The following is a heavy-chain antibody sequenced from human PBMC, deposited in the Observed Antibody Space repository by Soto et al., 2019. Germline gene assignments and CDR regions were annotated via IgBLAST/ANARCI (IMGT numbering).Heavy chain of an antibody. D-gene: IGHD4-17*01. Sequence: SETLSLTCSVSTGSMRTYYWTWIRQSPGKGLEWIGQISHTGRTKYNPSLESRVTISVDTSRRQFSLKLTSVTAADTALYYCARDDTTGLFDFWGQGTLVTVSS. CDR2: ISHTGRT. J-gene: IGHJ4*02. CDR3: ARDDTTGLFDF. V-gene: IGHV4-59*01. CDR1: TGSMRTYY.